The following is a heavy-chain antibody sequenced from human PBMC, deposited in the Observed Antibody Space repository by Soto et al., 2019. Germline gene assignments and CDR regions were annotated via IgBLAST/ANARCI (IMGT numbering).Heavy chain of an antibody. Sequence: EVQLVESGGGLVRPGGSLRLSCAASGFTFSYYWMHWVRQAPGKGLVWVSRIHSDGSSTTYADFVKGRFIISRDNARNTVDLQMNSGRVEDTAVYYCARGDRGAFDLWGKGTVVTVSS. CDR3: ARGDRGAFDL. V-gene: IGHV3-74*01. CDR2: IHSDGSST. J-gene: IGHJ3*01. D-gene: IGHD1-26*01. CDR1: GFTFSYYW.